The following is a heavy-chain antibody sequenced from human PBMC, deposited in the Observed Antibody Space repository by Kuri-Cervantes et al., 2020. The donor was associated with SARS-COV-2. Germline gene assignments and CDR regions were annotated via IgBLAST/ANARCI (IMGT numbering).Heavy chain of an antibody. V-gene: IGHV3-21*01. CDR1: GFSFSAYG. Sequence: GGSLRLSCAASGFSFSAYGMNWVRQVPGKGLEWVSSISRSSSYIYYAESVKGRFTISRDNAKNSLYLQMNSLRAEDTAVYYCARDEAAAGTIYFDYWGQGTLVTVSS. CDR3: ARDEAAAGTIYFDY. CDR2: ISRSSSYI. J-gene: IGHJ4*02. D-gene: IGHD6-13*01.